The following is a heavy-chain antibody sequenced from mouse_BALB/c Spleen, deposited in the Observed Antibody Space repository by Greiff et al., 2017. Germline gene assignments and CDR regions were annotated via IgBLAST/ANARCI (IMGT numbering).Heavy chain of an antibody. D-gene: IGHD2-1*01. Sequence: VQLQQSGPSLVQPSQTRSLTCSVTGDSITSGYWNWIRKFPGNKLEYMGYISYSGSTYYNPSLKSRISITRDTSKNQYYLQLNSVTTEDTATYYCARYWGNYWYFDVWGAGTTVTVSS. CDR1: GDSITSGY. CDR2: ISYSGST. J-gene: IGHJ1*01. CDR3: ARYWGNYWYFDV. V-gene: IGHV3-8*02.